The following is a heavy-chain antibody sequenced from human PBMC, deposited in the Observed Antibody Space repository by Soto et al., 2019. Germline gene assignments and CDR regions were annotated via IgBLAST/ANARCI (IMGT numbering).Heavy chain of an antibody. J-gene: IGHJ6*02. D-gene: IGHD3-10*01. CDR3: AKVSSDRGYYYFAMDV. CDR2: ISHGGNEK. V-gene: IGHV3-30*18. Sequence: QVQLLESGGGVVQPGRSLRLSCAASGFIFSSYAMHWVRQAPGKGLEWVAVISHGGNEKYYADSVEGRFTSSRDSSKNMVYLQMNGLRPEDTAVYYCAKVSSDRGYYYFAMDVWGQGTTVTVSS. CDR1: GFIFSSYA.